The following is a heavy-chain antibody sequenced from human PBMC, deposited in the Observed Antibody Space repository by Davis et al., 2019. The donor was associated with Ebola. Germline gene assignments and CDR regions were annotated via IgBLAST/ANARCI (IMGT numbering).Heavy chain of an antibody. Sequence: SVQVSCKASGYTFTSYAMHWVRQAPGQGLEWMGRIIPILGIANYAQKFQGRVTITADKYTSTAYMELSSLRSEDTAVYYCARTVVVVAATQYYYYYGMDVWGQGTTVTVSS. CDR1: GYTFTSYA. D-gene: IGHD2-15*01. J-gene: IGHJ6*02. CDR2: IIPILGIA. V-gene: IGHV1-69*04. CDR3: ARTVVVVAATQYYYYYGMDV.